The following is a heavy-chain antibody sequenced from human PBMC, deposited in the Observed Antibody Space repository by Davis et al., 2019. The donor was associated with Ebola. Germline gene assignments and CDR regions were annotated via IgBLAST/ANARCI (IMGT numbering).Heavy chain of an antibody. CDR2: INPSGGST. J-gene: IGHJ3*02. D-gene: IGHD3-22*01. Sequence: AASVKVSCKASGYTFTSYYMHWVRQAPGQGLEWMGIINPSGGSTSYAQKFQGRVTMTRDTSTSTVYMELSSLRSEDTAVYYCARHPRSGGYDSSDTARDNDAFDIWGQGTMVTVSS. V-gene: IGHV1-46*01. CDR3: ARHPRSGGYDSSDTARDNDAFDI. CDR1: GYTFTSYY.